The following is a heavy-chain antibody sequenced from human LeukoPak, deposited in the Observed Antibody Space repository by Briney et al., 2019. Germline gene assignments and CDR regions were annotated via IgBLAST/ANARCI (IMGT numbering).Heavy chain of an antibody. J-gene: IGHJ4*02. V-gene: IGHV3-48*01. CDR2: ISPSSEII. CDR1: GFTFSTYS. Sequence: TGGSLRLSCTDAGFTFSTYSMNWVRQAPGKGLEWVSHISPSSEIISYADSVKGRFTISRDNAKNSLYLQMNSLRAEDMAVYYCARDKDWAFDYWGQGTLVPVSS. D-gene: IGHD3-9*01. CDR3: ARDKDWAFDY.